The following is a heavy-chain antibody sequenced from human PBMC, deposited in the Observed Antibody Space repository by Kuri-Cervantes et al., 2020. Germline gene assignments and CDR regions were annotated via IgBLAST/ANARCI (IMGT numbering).Heavy chain of an antibody. D-gene: IGHD3-10*01. J-gene: IGHJ4*02. CDR2: IYSGGST. CDR1: GFTFGDYA. CDR3: ARERVPDY. V-gene: IGHV3-53*01. Sequence: GESLKISCTASGFTFGDYAMSWFRQAPGKGLEWVSVIYSGGSTYYADSVKGRFTISRDNSKNTLYLQMNSLRAEGTAVYYCARERVPDYWGQGTLVTVSS.